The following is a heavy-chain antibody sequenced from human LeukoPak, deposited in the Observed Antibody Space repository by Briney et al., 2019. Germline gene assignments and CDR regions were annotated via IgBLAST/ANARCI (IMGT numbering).Heavy chain of an antibody. V-gene: IGHV4-59*08. D-gene: IGHD2-15*01. CDR3: ARQPSLSYCSGGSCWFDT. Sequence: SETLSLTCTVSGGSISSYYWSWVRQPPGKGLEWIGYIFYSGSSNYNPSLKSRVTISVDTSKNQFSLKLSSVTAADTAVYYCARQPSLSYCSGGSCWFDTWGQGTLVTVSS. CDR1: GGSISSYY. CDR2: IFYSGSS. J-gene: IGHJ5*02.